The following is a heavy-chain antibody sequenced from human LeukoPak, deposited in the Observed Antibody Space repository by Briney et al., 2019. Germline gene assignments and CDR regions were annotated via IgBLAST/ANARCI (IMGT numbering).Heavy chain of an antibody. CDR1: GGSISSSSYY. V-gene: IGHV4-39*01. J-gene: IGHJ4*02. CDR2: IHYSGST. D-gene: IGHD4-23*01. Sequence: SETLSLTCTVSGGSISSSSYYWGWIRQPPGKGLEWIGSIHYSGSTYYNPSLKSRVTISVDTSKNQFSLKLSSVTAADTAVYYCARQTVVNPNFDNWGQGTLVTVSS. CDR3: ARQTVVNPNFDN.